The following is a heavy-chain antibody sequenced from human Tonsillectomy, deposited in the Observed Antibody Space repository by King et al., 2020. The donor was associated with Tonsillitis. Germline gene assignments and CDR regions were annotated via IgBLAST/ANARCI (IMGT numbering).Heavy chain of an antibody. CDR1: GGSISSSDHY. J-gene: IGHJ4*02. V-gene: IGHV4-39*01. Sequence: QLQESGPGVVKPSETLSLTCTGSGGSISSSDHYWAWIRQPPGKGLEWIGYMYYSGTNFYNPSLKSRITISVGTAENRFSLKCSSVTAADTAVYFCARSVSGSFDYWGQGALVTVSS. D-gene: IGHD1-26*01. CDR2: MYYSGTN. CDR3: ARSVSGSFDY.